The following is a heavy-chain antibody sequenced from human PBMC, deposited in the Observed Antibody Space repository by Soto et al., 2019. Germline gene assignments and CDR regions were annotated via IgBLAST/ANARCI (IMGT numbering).Heavy chain of an antibody. Sequence: GGSLRLSCAASGFTFSSFALSWVRQAPGKGLEWVSGISGSGGTTYYADSVKGRFTIFRDNSKNTLYLQMNSLRAEDTAVYYCARDPYSRGDAFDIWGQGTMVTVSS. CDR2: ISGSGGTT. J-gene: IGHJ3*02. CDR1: GFTFSSFA. D-gene: IGHD6-13*01. V-gene: IGHV3-23*01. CDR3: ARDPYSRGDAFDI.